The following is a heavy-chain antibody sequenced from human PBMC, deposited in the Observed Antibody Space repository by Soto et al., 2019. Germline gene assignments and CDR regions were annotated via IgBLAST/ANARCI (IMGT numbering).Heavy chain of an antibody. CDR2: MNPNSGNT. CDR3: ASSTIFGVVGAFDI. J-gene: IGHJ3*02. CDR1: GYTFISYD. Sequence: GASVKVSCKASGYTFISYDINWVRQATGQGLEWMGWMNPNSGNTGYAQKFQGRVTMTRNTSISTAYMELSSLRSEDTAVYYCASSTIFGVVGAFDIWGQGTMVTVSS. D-gene: IGHD3-3*01. V-gene: IGHV1-8*01.